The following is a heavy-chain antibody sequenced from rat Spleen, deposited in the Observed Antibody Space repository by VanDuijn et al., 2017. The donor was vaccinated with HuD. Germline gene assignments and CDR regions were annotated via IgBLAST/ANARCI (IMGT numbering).Heavy chain of an antibody. CDR1: GFSLTSYH. V-gene: IGHV2-32*01. D-gene: IGHD5-1*01. Sequence: QVQLKESGPGLVQPSQTLSLTCTVSGFSLTSYHVHWVRQPPGKGLEWMGVRWRSGSIEYNSGLKSRLSISRDTSKSQVFLKMNSLQTEDTAIYYCTRAPGKGYVMDAWGQGTAVTVSS. J-gene: IGHJ4*01. CDR3: TRAPGKGYVMDA. CDR2: RWRSGSI.